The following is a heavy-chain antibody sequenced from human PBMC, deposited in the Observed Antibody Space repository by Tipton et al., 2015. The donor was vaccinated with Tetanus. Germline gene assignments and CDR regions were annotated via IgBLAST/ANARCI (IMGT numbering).Heavy chain of an antibody. Sequence: TLSLTCTVSGGSISRTNYYWGWIRQPPGKGLEWIGSIYSSGSTHYNPSLKSRVTMSLDTSKNQFSLKLNSVTAADTAVYYCAKDRAAGGMGEVDYYGLGTLVTVSS. CDR3: AKDRAAGGMGEVDY. J-gene: IGHJ4*02. D-gene: IGHD6-13*01. CDR1: GGSISRTNYY. CDR2: IYSSGST. V-gene: IGHV4-39*07.